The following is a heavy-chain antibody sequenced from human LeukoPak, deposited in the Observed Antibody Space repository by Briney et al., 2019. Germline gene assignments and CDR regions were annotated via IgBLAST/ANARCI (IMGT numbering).Heavy chain of an antibody. CDR2: ISAYNGNT. D-gene: IGHD3-3*01. V-gene: IGHV1-18*01. CDR3: ARVDAREPITIFVPTRGNWFDP. J-gene: IGHJ5*02. CDR1: GYPFTNYG. Sequence: ASVKVSCKTSGYPFTNYGITWVRQAPGQGLEWMGWISAYNGNTNYAQRLQGRVTLTTDTSTCTAYMDLRSLRSDDTAVYYCARVDAREPITIFVPTRGNWFDPWGQGTLVTVSS.